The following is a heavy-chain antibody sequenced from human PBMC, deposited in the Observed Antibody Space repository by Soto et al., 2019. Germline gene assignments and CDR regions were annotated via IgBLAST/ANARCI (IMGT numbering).Heavy chain of an antibody. D-gene: IGHD6-13*01. V-gene: IGHV1-69*12. J-gene: IGHJ4*02. CDR3: ARVSSSWYKDYFDY. CDR2: IIPIFGTT. Sequence: QVQLVQSGAEVKKPGSSVKVSCKASGGTFSNYAISWVRQAPGQGLEWMGGIIPIFGTTNYAQRFQGRVTITADESTSTAYMELNSLRSEDTAVYYCARVSSSWYKDYFDYWGQGTLVTVSS. CDR1: GGTFSNYA.